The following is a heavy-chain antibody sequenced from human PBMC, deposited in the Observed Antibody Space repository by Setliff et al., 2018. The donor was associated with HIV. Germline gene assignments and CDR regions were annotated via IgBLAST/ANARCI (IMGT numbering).Heavy chain of an antibody. V-gene: IGHV3-23*01. CDR3: AKNYTPTFWEYNWFDV. CDR1: GFTFNYHA. D-gene: IGHD3-3*01. J-gene: IGHJ5*02. Sequence: GGSLRLSCAASGFTFNYHAMTWVRQAPGKGLEWVSGISGSGDSTFYAHSVKGRFTISRDNSRDTLYLEMNNLRAEDTALYYCAKNYTPTFWEYNWFDVWGQGTQVTVSS. CDR2: ISGSGDST.